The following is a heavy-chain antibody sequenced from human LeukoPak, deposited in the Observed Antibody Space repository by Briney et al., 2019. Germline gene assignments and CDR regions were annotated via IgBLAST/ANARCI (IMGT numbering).Heavy chain of an antibody. J-gene: IGHJ4*02. CDR2: ISGSGGGT. D-gene: IGHD1-26*01. CDR1: GFTFSSIA. V-gene: IGHV3-23*01. Sequence: GGSLRPSCAASGFTFSSIAMSWVRQAPDKGLEWVSTISGSGGGTYYADSVKGRFTISRDDSKNTLYLQMNSLRADDTAVYYCAKDLGRYRNNFFDYWGQGNLATVSS. CDR3: AKDLGRYRNNFFDY.